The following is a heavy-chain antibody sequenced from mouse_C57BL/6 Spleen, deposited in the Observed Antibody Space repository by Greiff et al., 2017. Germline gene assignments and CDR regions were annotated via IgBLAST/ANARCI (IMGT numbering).Heavy chain of an antibody. CDR2: IYPGDGDT. J-gene: IGHJ4*01. CDR3: AREDGYYGSSYAMDY. V-gene: IGHV1-82*01. D-gene: IGHD1-1*01. CDR1: GYAFSSSW. Sequence: QVQLQQSGPELVKPGASVKISCKASGYAFSSSWMNWVKQRPGKGLEWIGRIYPGDGDTNYNGKFKGKATLTADKSSSTAYMQLSSLTSEDSAVYFCAREDGYYGSSYAMDYWGQGTSVTVSS.